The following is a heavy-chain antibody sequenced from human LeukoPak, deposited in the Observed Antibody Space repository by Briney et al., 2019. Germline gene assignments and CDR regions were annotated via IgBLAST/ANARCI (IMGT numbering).Heavy chain of an antibody. CDR2: INIGGTNT. Sequence: IPGGSLRLSCAASGFTFNDYYMSWIRQAPGKGLEWLSYINIGGTNTHYADSVKGRFTISRDNAQNTLYLQMNSLRVEDTAVYYCASDRVLGSGSLDNWGQGTLVTVSS. D-gene: IGHD3-10*01. CDR3: ASDRVLGSGSLDN. J-gene: IGHJ4*02. V-gene: IGHV3-11*06. CDR1: GFTFNDYY.